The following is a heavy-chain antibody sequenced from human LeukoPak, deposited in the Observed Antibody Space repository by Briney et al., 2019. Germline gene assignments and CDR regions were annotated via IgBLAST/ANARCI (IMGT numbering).Heavy chain of an antibody. CDR1: GFTFSSYA. D-gene: IGHD3-10*01. CDR2: ISGSGGST. J-gene: IGHJ5*02. Sequence: PGGSLRLSCAASGFTFSSYAMGWVRQAPGRGLEWVSAISGSGGSTYYADSVKGRFTISRDNSKNTLYLQMNSLRAEDTAVYYCAKHGRRSPIGYYGSGSYYHEAWFDPWGQGTLVTVSS. CDR3: AKHGRRSPIGYYGSGSYYHEAWFDP. V-gene: IGHV3-23*01.